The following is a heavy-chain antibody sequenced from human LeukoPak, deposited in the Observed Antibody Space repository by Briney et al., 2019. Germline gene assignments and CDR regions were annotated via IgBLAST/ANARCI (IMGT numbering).Heavy chain of an antibody. J-gene: IGHJ4*02. V-gene: IGHV3-74*03. CDR3: ARDRGAAYYFDT. D-gene: IGHD4/OR15-4a*01. CDR2: INSDESST. Sequence: PGTPLRLSCAVSGVNFSIYAMHWVRQAPEGGRVWVSRINSDESSTTHADAVKCRFTTSRDNAKNTLYLQINSLRAEHTAMYCCARDRGAAYYFDTWGEGTLVTVSS. CDR1: GVNFSIYA.